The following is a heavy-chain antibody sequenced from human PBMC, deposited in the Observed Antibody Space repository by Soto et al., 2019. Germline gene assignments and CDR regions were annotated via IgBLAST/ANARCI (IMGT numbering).Heavy chain of an antibody. Sequence: GGYLRLSCAASGFTFRDFAMSWVRQSPGRGREWVSTIGALVSTAFYADSVRGRFTISRANSNNILYLQMNSLRAEDTAVYYCAKESGLSDFGLPIHAFAFPGQGLMGTVS. D-gene: IGHD3-3*01. J-gene: IGHJ3*01. V-gene: IGHV3-23*01. CDR3: AKESGLSDFGLPIHAFAF. CDR2: IGALVSTA. CDR1: GFTFRDFA.